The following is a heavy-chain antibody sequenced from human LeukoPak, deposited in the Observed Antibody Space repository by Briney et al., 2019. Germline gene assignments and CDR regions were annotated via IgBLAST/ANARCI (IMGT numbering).Heavy chain of an antibody. V-gene: IGHV1-46*01. CDR3: ARDRQLLWFGELLFLPVDH. J-gene: IGHJ5*02. Sequence: ASVKVSCKASGYTFTSYYMHWVRQAPGQGLEWMGIINPSGGSTSYAQKFQGRVTMTRDTSTSTVYMELSSLRSEDTAVYYCARDRQLLWFGELLFLPVDHWGQGTLVTVSS. CDR1: GYTFTSYY. D-gene: IGHD3-10*01. CDR2: INPSGGST.